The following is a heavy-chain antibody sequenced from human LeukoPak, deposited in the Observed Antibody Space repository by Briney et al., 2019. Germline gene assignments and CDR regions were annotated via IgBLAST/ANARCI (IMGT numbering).Heavy chain of an antibody. CDR2: IYYSGST. CDR3: ARDRATMVRGVDYYYYMDV. J-gene: IGHJ6*03. Sequence: SETLSLTCTVSGGSISSSSYYWGWIRQPPGKGLEWIGSIYYSGSTYYNPSLKSRVTISVDTSKNQFSLKLSSVTAADTAVYYCARDRATMVRGVDYYYYMDVWGKWTTVTVSS. D-gene: IGHD3-10*01. CDR1: GGSISSSSYY. V-gene: IGHV4-39*07.